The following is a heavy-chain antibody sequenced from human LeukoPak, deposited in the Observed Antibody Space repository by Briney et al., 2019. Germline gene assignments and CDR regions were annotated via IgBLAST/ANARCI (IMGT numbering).Heavy chain of an antibody. CDR3: ARKAEGQPVDY. D-gene: IGHD6-6*01. V-gene: IGHV1-2*02. Sequence: EASVKVSCKASGYTFTGYYMHWVRQAPGQGLEWMGWNKANSGDTNYAQKFKGRVTMTRDTSISTAYMELSSLRSDDTAVYFCARKAEGQPVDYWGQGTLVTVSS. J-gene: IGHJ4*02. CDR2: NKANSGDT. CDR1: GYTFTGYY.